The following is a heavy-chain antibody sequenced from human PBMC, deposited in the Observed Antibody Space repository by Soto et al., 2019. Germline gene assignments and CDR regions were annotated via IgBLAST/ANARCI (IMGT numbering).Heavy chain of an antibody. CDR2: IQSGGPT. CDR3: ARDYVLCDGGRCYGVPVDV. CDR1: GFTVSSKY. J-gene: IGHJ6*04. V-gene: IGHV3-66*01. Sequence: EVHLVESGGGLVQPGGSLRLSCAASGFTVSSKYMSWVRQAPGKGLEWVSLIQSGGPTYYADSVKGRFTISRDTSENTLHLQMDSLRAEDTAVYYCARDYVLCDGGRCYGVPVDVWGKGTTVTVSS. D-gene: IGHD2-15*01.